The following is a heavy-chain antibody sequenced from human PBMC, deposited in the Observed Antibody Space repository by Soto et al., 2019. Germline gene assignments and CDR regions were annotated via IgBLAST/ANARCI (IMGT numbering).Heavy chain of an antibody. CDR1: GFPFRSYA. CDR3: GKARYLLVDQPLYFES. J-gene: IGHJ4*02. V-gene: IGHV3-23*01. Sequence: GGSLRLSCAAPGFPFRSYAMGWVRQAPGKGLEWISVISGSGEITLYTDSVKGRFTISRDFSNNTLSLQMNSLRADDTAIYYCGKARYLLVDQPLYFESWGQGTLVTVSS. D-gene: IGHD3-9*01. CDR2: ISGSGEIT.